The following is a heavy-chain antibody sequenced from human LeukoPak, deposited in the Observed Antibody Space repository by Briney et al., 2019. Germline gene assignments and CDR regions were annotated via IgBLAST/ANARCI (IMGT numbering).Heavy chain of an antibody. V-gene: IGHV4-39*07. D-gene: IGHD6-19*01. CDR1: GGSISSSSYY. CDR3: ARVSVAVVHFDY. J-gene: IGHJ4*02. Sequence: PSKTLSLTCTVSGGSISSSSYYWGWIRQPPGKGLEWIGSIYYSGSTYYNPSLKSRVTISVDTSKNQFSLKLSSVTAADTAVYYCARVSVAVVHFDYWGQGTLVTASS. CDR2: IYYSGST.